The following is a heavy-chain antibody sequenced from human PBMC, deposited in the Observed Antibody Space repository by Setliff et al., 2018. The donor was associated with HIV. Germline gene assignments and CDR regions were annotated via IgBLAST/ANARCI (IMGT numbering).Heavy chain of an antibody. CDR1: GYSFTNYW. Sequence: PGESLKISCKGSGYSFTNYWINWVRQMPGKGLEWMGRIDPSDSYINYGPSFQGQVTISADKSTNTAFLQWSSLKASDSAMYYCSRGIAVAGHDFANTPGDIWGQGTMVTVSS. V-gene: IGHV5-10-1*04. J-gene: IGHJ3*02. D-gene: IGHD6-19*01. CDR2: IDPSDSYI. CDR3: SRGIAVAGHDFANTPGDI.